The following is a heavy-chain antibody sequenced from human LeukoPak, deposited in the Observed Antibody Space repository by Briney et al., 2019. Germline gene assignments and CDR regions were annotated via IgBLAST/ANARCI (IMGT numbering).Heavy chain of an antibody. D-gene: IGHD1-26*01. V-gene: IGHV1-18*04. J-gene: IGHJ5*02. CDR1: GYTFTSYY. CDR2: ISAYNGNT. CDR3: ARDLVGATTTEFDP. Sequence: GASVKVSCKASGYTFTSYYMHWVRQAPGQGLEWMGWISAYNGNTNYAQKLQGRVTMTTDTSTSTAYMELRSLRSDDTAVYYCARDLVGATTTEFDPWGQGTLVTVSS.